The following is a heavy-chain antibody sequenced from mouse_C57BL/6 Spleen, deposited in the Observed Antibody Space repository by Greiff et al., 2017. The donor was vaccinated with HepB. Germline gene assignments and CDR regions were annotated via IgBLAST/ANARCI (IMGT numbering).Heavy chain of an antibody. J-gene: IGHJ1*03. D-gene: IGHD4-1*01. Sequence: VKLLESGAELVKPGASVKISCKASGYAFSSYWMNWVKQRPGKGLEWIGQIYPGDGDTNYNGKFKGKATLTADKSSSTAYMQLSSLTSEDSAVYFCARTGQGYFDVWGTGTTVTVSS. CDR1: GYAFSSYW. V-gene: IGHV1-80*01. CDR3: ARTGQGYFDV. CDR2: IYPGDGDT.